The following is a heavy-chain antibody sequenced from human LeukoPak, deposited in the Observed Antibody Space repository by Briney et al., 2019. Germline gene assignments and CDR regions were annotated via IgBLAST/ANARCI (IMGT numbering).Heavy chain of an antibody. CDR3: ARVYSSSSGREAFDI. Sequence: PSETLSLTCTISGGSISSYYWSWIRQPAGKELEWIGRINTSGSTNYNPSLKSRVTMSVDTSKNQFSLKLSSVTAADTAVYYCARVYSSSSGREAFDIWGQGTMVPVSS. V-gene: IGHV4-4*07. CDR1: GGSISSYY. J-gene: IGHJ3*02. CDR2: INTSGST. D-gene: IGHD6-6*01.